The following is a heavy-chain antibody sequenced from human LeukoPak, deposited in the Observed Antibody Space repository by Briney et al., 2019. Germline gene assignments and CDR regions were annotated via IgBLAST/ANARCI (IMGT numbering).Heavy chain of an antibody. CDR2: INHSGST. CDR3: ARPRPLGSQGAFDI. J-gene: IGHJ3*02. D-gene: IGHD6-6*01. Sequence: PGGSLRLSCATSGFTFTTAWMHWVRQPPGKGLEWIGEINHSGSTNYNPSLKSRVTISVDTSKNQFSLKLSSVTAADTAVYYCARPRPLGSQGAFDIWGQGTMVTVSS. CDR1: GFTFTTAW. V-gene: IGHV4-4*02.